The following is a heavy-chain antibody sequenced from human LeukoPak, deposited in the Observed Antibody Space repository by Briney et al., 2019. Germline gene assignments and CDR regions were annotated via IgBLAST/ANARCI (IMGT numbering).Heavy chain of an antibody. CDR3: ARQGRDGYIFDY. V-gene: IGHV5-51*01. CDR2: IYPADSDI. J-gene: IGHJ4*02. Sequence: GESLKISCKGSGYSLTSYWIGWVRHMPGKGLEWMGIIYPADSDIRYSPSFQGQVTFSADKSISTAYLQWSSLKASDTAMYYCARQGRDGYIFDYWGQGTLVTVSS. D-gene: IGHD5-24*01. CDR1: GYSLTSYW.